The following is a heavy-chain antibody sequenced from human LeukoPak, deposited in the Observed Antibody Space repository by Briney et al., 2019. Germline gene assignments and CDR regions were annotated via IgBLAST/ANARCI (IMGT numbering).Heavy chain of an antibody. CDR1: GFTFSSDA. D-gene: IGHD3-3*01. Sequence: GGSLRLSWAASGFTFSSDAMSWVRQAPGKGLEWVSAISGSGGSTYYADSVKGRFTISRDNSKNTLYLQMNSLRAEDTAVYYCAKGRGITIFGVVIPFDYWGQGTLVTVSS. CDR3: AKGRGITIFGVVIPFDY. J-gene: IGHJ4*02. V-gene: IGHV3-23*01. CDR2: ISGSGGST.